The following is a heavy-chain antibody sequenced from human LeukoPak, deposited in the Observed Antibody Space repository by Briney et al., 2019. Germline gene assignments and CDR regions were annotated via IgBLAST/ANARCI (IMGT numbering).Heavy chain of an antibody. CDR1: GFTVSSNY. D-gene: IGHD6-13*01. CDR2: IYSGGST. Sequence: GGSLRLSCAVSGFTVSSNYMSWVRQAPGKGLEWVSIIYSGGSTYYADSVKGRFTISRDNSKNTLYLQMNSLRAEDTAVYYCANLGSSSWNSWFDPWGQGTLVTVSS. CDR3: ANLGSSSWNSWFDP. V-gene: IGHV3-53*01. J-gene: IGHJ5*02.